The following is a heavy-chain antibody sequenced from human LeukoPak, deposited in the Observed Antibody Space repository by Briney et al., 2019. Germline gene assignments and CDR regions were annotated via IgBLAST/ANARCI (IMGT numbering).Heavy chain of an antibody. CDR1: GFTFSSYA. CDR2: ISGSGGST. CDR3: AKTPVASSGSYYNWFDP. J-gene: IGHJ5*02. D-gene: IGHD1-26*01. Sequence: GGSLRLPCAASGFTFSSYAMSWVRQAPGKGLEWVSAISGSGGSTYYADSVKGRFTISRDNSKNTLYLQMNSLRAEDTAVYYCAKTPVASSGSYYNWFDPWGQGTLVTVSS. V-gene: IGHV3-23*01.